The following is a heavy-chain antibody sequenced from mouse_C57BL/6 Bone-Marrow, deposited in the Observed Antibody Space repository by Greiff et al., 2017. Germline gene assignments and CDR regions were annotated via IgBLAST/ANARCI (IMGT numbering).Heavy chain of an antibody. CDR3: ASSYYSYVYCCAY. V-gene: IGHV1-55*01. J-gene: IGHJ2*01. CDR1: GYTFTSYW. D-gene: IGHD2-12*01. Sequence: QVQLQQPGAELVKPGASVKMSCKASGYTFTSYWITWVKQRPGQGLEWIGDIYPGTGSTNYNAKFKSKATLTVDTSSSTAYMQLSSLTSEYSAVSYCASSYYSYVYCCAYWGQGTTLTVSS. CDR2: IYPGTGST.